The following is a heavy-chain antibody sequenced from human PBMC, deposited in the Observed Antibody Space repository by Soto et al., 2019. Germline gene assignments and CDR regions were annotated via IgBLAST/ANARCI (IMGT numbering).Heavy chain of an antibody. CDR2: IKPGTPDI. Sequence: GSSLKISCKAVGYTFGSDWIGWERQMPGKGLEWICIIKPGTPDIRYSPSVRGHVTISADESLTTAYLQWYSLKASDTGMYYCARQISDMCDFWGQGTLVTVSS. V-gene: IGHV5-51*01. J-gene: IGHJ4*01. D-gene: IGHD2-21*02. CDR1: GYTFGSDW. CDR3: ARQISDMCDF.